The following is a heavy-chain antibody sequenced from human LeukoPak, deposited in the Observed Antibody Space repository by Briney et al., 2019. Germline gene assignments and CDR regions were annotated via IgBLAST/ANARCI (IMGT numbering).Heavy chain of an antibody. V-gene: IGHV4-59*12. CDR1: GASLNDYY. J-gene: IGHJ4*02. Sequence: SETLSLTCTVSGASLNDYYWSWIRQPPGKAREWIGFIHSSGSANSNPSLTSRVTISIDTSKNQFSLNLRSLTAADTAVYFCASGAADGYNFGFDYWGQGTLVAVSS. CDR2: IHSSGSA. CDR3: ASGAADGYNFGFDY. D-gene: IGHD5-24*01.